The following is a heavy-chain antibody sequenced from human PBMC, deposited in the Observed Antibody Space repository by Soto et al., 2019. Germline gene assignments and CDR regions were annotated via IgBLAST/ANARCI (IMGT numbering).Heavy chain of an antibody. CDR1: GFTFSSYG. CDR2: IWYDGSNK. CDR3: ASHSSGYYYYFDY. J-gene: IGHJ4*02. D-gene: IGHD3-22*01. V-gene: IGHV3-33*01. Sequence: GGSLRLSCAASGFTFSSYGMHWVRQAPGKGLEWVAVIWYDGSNKYYADSVKGRFTISRDNSKNTLYLQMNSLRAEDTAVYYCASHSSGYYYYFDYWGQGTLVTVSS.